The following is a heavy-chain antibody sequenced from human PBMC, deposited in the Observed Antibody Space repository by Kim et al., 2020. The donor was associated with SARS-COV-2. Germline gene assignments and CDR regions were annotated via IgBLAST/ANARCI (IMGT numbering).Heavy chain of an antibody. D-gene: IGHD4-17*01. V-gene: IGHV3-23*01. Sequence: GGSLRLSCVASGFTLRNYAMTWVRQAPGKGLEWVSAVYSGGRTFYADSVKGRFTISRDISKDTLYLEMNSLRADDTAIYYCAKDPSTVTTSFDMWGPGT. CDR1: GFTLRNYA. CDR2: VYSGGRT. J-gene: IGHJ3*02. CDR3: AKDPSTVTTSFDM.